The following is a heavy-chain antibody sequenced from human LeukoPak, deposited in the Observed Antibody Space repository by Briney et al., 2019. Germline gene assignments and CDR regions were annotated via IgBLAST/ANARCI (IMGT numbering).Heavy chain of an antibody. CDR3: ASRYCSSTSCPFDY. V-gene: IGHV4-39*01. D-gene: IGHD2-2*01. Sequence: SETLSLTCTVSGGSISSSSYYWGWIRQPPGKGLEWIGSIYYSGSTYYNPSLKSRVTICVDTSKNQFSLKLSSVTAADTAVYYCASRYCSSTSCPFDYWGQGTLVTVSS. CDR2: IYYSGST. J-gene: IGHJ4*02. CDR1: GGSISSSSYY.